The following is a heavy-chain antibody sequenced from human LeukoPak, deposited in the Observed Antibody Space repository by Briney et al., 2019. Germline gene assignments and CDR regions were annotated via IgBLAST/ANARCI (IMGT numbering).Heavy chain of an antibody. V-gene: IGHV4-30-4*01. CDR1: GGSISSGDYY. CDR3: ARTTTYHDRYFDY. D-gene: IGHD1-1*01. CDR2: IYYSGSI. J-gene: IGHJ4*02. Sequence: SETLSLTCTVSGGSISSGDYYWSWIRQPPGKGLEWIGHIYYSGSIYYNPSLKSRVTISVDTSKKQFSLKLSSVTAADTAVYYRARTTTYHDRYFDYWGQGTLVTVSS.